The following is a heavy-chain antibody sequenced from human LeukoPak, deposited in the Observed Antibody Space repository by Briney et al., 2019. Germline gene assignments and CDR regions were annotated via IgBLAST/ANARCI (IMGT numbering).Heavy chain of an antibody. J-gene: IGHJ4*02. CDR3: ASLQLELFDY. D-gene: IGHD1-1*01. Sequence: GGSLRLSCAASGFTFSSYNMNWVRQAPGKGLEWVSYISSSSSTIYYADSVKGRFTISRDNAKNSLYLQMNSLRDEDTAVYYCASLQLELFDYWGQGTLVTVSS. CDR2: ISSSSSTI. V-gene: IGHV3-48*02. CDR1: GFTFSSYN.